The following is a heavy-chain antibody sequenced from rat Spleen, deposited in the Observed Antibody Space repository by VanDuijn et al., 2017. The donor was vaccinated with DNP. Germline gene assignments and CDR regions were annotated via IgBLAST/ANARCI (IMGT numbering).Heavy chain of an antibody. J-gene: IGHJ2*01. CDR2: IGSDGYAP. Sequence: EVQLVESGGALVQPGRSLILSCAASGFSFSDYYMAWVRQAPTKGLEWVAYIGSDGYAPYYGDSVKGRFTISRDNAKSTLYLQMNSLRSEDMATYYCIRWNSGHFDYWGQGVMVTVSS. V-gene: IGHV5-22*01. CDR3: IRWNSGHFDY. D-gene: IGHD4-3*01. CDR1: GFSFSDYY.